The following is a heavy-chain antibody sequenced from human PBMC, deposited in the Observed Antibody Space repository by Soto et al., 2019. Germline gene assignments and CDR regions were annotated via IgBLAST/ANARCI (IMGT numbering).Heavy chain of an antibody. V-gene: IGHV1-69*08. CDR2: IIPALGTT. CDR3: ARPAFGDYWYFDL. D-gene: IGHD4-17*01. CDR1: GGPFSSHT. J-gene: IGHJ2*01. Sequence: QDQLVQSGAEVKKPGSSVKVSCKAFGGPFSSHTFSWVRQAPGQGLEWMGRIIPALGTTTYAQKFQGRVTITADESVTTVYMELNSLRTEDTAVYYCARPAFGDYWYFDLWGRGTLVTVSS.